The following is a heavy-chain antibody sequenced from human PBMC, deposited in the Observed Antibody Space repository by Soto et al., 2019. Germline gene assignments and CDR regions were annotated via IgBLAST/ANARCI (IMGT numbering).Heavy chain of an antibody. J-gene: IGHJ6*02. CDR2: ISAYNGNT. V-gene: IGHV1-18*01. CDR3: ARVGSPDGSYYYYGMDV. CDR1: GYTFTSYG. Sequence: QVQLVPSGAEVKKPGASVKVSCKASGYTFTSYGISWVRQAPGQGLEWMGWISAYNGNTNYAQKLQGRVTMTTDTSTSTVYMELRSLRSDDTAVYYCARVGSPDGSYYYYGMDVLGQGTTVTVSS. D-gene: IGHD3-10*01.